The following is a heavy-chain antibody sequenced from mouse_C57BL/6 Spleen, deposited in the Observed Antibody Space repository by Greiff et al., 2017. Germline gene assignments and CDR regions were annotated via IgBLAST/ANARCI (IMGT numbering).Heavy chain of an antibody. CDR1: GYTFTSYW. CDR3: ASQDSSGYQFAY. Sequence: QVQLQQPGAELVKPGASVKLSCKASGYTFTSYWMQWVKQRPGQGLEWIGEIDPSDSYTNYNQKFKGKATLTVDTSSSAAYMQLSSLTSEDSAVYYCASQDSSGYQFAYWGQGTLVTVSA. D-gene: IGHD3-2*02. J-gene: IGHJ3*01. CDR2: IDPSDSYT. V-gene: IGHV1-50*01.